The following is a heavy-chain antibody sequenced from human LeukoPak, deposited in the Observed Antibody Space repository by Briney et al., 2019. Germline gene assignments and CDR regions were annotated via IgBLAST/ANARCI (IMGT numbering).Heavy chain of an antibody. J-gene: IGHJ4*02. Sequence: SETLSLTCAVYGGSFSGYYWSWIRQPPGKGLEWIGEINHSGSTNYNPSLKSRVTISVDTSKNQFSLKLSSVTAADTAVYYCARGRGRGQQLAAGSFDYWGQGTLVTVSS. CDR1: GGSFSGYY. V-gene: IGHV4-34*01. CDR3: ARGRGRGQQLAAGSFDY. CDR2: INHSGST. D-gene: IGHD6-13*01.